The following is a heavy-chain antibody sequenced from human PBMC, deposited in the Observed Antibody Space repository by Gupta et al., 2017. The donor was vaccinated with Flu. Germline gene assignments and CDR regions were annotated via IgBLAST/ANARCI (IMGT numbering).Heavy chain of an antibody. J-gene: IGHJ4*02. CDR1: FTNYR. D-gene: IGHD3-3*01. CDR3: ARGVDSREYWSGYYIDY. V-gene: IGHV1-46*03. CDR2: VNVGSRST. Sequence: FTNYRVHWVRQTSGQGLEWMAMVNVGSRSTTSAQQFHDRITMTIDTSTSTVYMEMNSLRPEDTAVYYCARGVDSREYWSGYYIDYWGQGTLSTVSS.